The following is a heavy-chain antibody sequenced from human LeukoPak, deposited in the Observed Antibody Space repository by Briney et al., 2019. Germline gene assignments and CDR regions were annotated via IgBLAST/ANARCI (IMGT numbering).Heavy chain of an antibody. J-gene: IGHJ5*02. CDR3: ARGRGYSSSWYWFDP. D-gene: IGHD6-13*01. CDR2: IYYSRST. V-gene: IGHV4-39*07. CDR1: GGSISSSSYY. Sequence: SETLSLTCTVSGGSISSSSYYWGWIRQPPGKGLEWIGSIYYSRSTYYNSSLKSRVTISVDTSKNQFSLKLSSVTAADTAVYYCARGRGYSSSWYWFDPWGQGTLVTVSS.